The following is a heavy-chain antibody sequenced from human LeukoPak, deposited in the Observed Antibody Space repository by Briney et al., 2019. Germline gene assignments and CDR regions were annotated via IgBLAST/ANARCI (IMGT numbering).Heavy chain of an antibody. CDR2: MNPNSGNT. J-gene: IGHJ4*02. CDR1: GYTFTSYD. D-gene: IGHD3-22*01. V-gene: IGHV1-8*01. Sequence: ASVKVSCKASGYTFTSYDINWVRRATGQGLEWMGWMNPNSGNTGYAQKFQGRVTMTKNTSISTAYMELSSLRSEDTAVYYCARGPYDSSGYRFDCWGQGTLVTVSS. CDR3: ARGPYDSSGYRFDC.